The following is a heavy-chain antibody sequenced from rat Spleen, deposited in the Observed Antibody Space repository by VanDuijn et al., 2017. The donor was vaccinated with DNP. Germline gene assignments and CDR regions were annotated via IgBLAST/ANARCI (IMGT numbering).Heavy chain of an antibody. Sequence: EVQLVESGGGLVQPGRSLKLSCAASGFTFRDYNMAWVRQAPKKGLEWVATIIYDGSRTYYRDSVKGRFTISRDNAENTVYLQINSLRSEDTATYYCAKDAPTVAFDYWGQGVMVTVSS. J-gene: IGHJ2*01. V-gene: IGHV5S10*01. CDR1: GFTFRDYN. CDR2: IIYDGSRT. CDR3: AKDAPTVAFDY. D-gene: IGHD1-3*01.